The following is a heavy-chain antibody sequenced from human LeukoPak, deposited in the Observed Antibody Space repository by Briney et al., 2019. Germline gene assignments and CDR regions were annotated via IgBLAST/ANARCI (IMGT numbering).Heavy chain of an antibody. CDR3: ARDLGSSTVTTAFDY. CDR2: ISRTGNTI. V-gene: IGHV3-11*01. J-gene: IGHJ4*02. CDR1: GFIFNDYY. D-gene: IGHD4-17*01. Sequence: KPGGSLRLSCTASGFIFNDYYMSWIRQTPGKGLEWLSYISRTGNTIYYRDSVKGRFTISRDNANNQLHLQMDNLRAEDTAVYFCARDLGSSTVTTAFDYWGQGTLVTVSS.